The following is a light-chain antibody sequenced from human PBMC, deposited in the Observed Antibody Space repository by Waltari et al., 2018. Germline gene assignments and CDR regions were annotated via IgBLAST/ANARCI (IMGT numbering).Light chain of an antibody. J-gene: IGKJ4*01. CDR1: QDISNW. CDR3: QQANSFPSLT. CDR2: AAS. V-gene: IGKV1D-12*01. Sequence: DIQMTQSPSSVSVSVGDRVTITCRASQDISNWLAWYQQKPGKAPQLLIYAASTLQSGVPSRFSGSGSGTDFTLTISSLQAEDFATYYCQQANSFPSLTFGGGTNVEIK.